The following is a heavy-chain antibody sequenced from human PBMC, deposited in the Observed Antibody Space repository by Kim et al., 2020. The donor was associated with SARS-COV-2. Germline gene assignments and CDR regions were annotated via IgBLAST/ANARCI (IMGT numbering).Heavy chain of an antibody. D-gene: IGHD5-12*01. V-gene: IGHV4-59*08. CDR3: ARQWGGDGYNWIWYFDL. CDR2: IYYSGST. Sequence: SETLSLTCTVSGGSISSYYWSWIRQPPGKGLEWIGYIYYSGSTNYNPSLKSRVTISVDTSKNQFSLKLSSVTAADTAVYYCARQWGGDGYNWIWYFDLWGRGTLVTVSS. CDR1: GGSISSYY. J-gene: IGHJ2*01.